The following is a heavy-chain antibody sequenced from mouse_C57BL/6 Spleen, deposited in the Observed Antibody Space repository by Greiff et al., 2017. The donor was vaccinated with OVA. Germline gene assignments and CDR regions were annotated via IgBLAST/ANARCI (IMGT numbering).Heavy chain of an antibody. J-gene: IGHJ2*01. D-gene: IGHD1-2*01. Sequence: QVQLQQPGAELVRPGTSVTLSCKASGYTFPSYWMHWVKQRPGQGLEWIGEIDPSDSYTNYNQKFKEKATLTVDQSCRTDYMQLSSLTSEASAVYYCARGTVTTAYYFDYWGQGTTLTVSS. CDR2: IDPSDSYT. CDR1: GYTFPSYW. CDR3: ARGTVTTAYYFDY. V-gene: IGHV1-59*01.